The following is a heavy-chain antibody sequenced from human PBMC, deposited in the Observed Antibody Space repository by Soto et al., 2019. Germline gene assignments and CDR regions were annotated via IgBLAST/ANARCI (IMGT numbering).Heavy chain of an antibody. CDR3: EKEKRGYKN. Sequence: EVQLLESGGGLVQPGGSVRLSCVASAFTFSNYGRAWVRQAPGKGLEWVSTISNAGGTYYADSVKGRFTISRDNSKNTLYLQTNSLRGEDTALYYCEKEKRGYKNWGQGTLVTVSS. D-gene: IGHD5-12*01. J-gene: IGHJ4*02. CDR1: AFTFSNYG. CDR2: ISNAGGT. V-gene: IGHV3-23*01.